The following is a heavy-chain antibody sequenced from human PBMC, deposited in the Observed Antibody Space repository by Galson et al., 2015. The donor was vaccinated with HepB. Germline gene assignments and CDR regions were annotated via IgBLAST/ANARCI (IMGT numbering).Heavy chain of an antibody. CDR1: GFTFSSYV. Sequence: SLRLSCAASGFTFSSYVMHWVRQAPGKGLEWVAAIWYGGTKIYYLESVKGRFTISRDNSRSTLYLQMNSLRAEDTAVYFCARETYFDFWSGRYGMDVWGQGTTVTVSS. V-gene: IGHV3-33*01. CDR2: IWYGGTKI. J-gene: IGHJ6*02. CDR3: ARETYFDFWSGRYGMDV. D-gene: IGHD3-3*01.